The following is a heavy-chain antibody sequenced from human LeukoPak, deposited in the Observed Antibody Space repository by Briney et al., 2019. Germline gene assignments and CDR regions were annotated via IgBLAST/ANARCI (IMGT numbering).Heavy chain of an antibody. CDR1: GFTFGDYA. CDR2: IRSKAYGGTT. D-gene: IGHD3-10*01. V-gene: IGHV3-49*04. CDR3: TRAPMVRGLYYFDY. Sequence: GGSLRLSCTASGFTFGDYAMSWVRQAPGKGLEWVGFIRSKAYGGTTEYAASVEGRFTISRDDSKSIAYLQMNSLKTEDTAVYYCTRAPMVRGLYYFDYWGQGTLVTVSS. J-gene: IGHJ4*02.